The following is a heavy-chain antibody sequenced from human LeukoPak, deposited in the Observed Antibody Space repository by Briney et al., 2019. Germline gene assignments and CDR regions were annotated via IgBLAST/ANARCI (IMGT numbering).Heavy chain of an antibody. CDR2: ISSSSSYI. CDR3: ARDLVPAASRAYYGMDV. D-gene: IGHD2-2*01. Sequence: GGSLRLSCAASGFTFSSYSMNWVRQAPGKGLEWVSSISSSSSYIYYADSVKGRFTISRDNAKNSLYLQMNSLRAEDTAVYYCARDLVPAASRAYYGMDVWGQGTTVTVSS. V-gene: IGHV3-21*01. J-gene: IGHJ6*02. CDR1: GFTFSSYS.